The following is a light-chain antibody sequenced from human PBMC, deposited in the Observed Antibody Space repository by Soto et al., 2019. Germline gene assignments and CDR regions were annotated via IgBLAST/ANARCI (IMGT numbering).Light chain of an antibody. Sequence: ESVLTQSPGTLSMSPGERATLSCRASQRVSSSYSAWYQQKPGQAPRLLIYGASRRATGIPDRFSGSGSGTDFTLTISRLEPEDFAVYYCQQYGSSPFTFGPGTKLDIK. CDR3: QQYGSSPFT. CDR2: GAS. V-gene: IGKV3-20*01. CDR1: QRVSSSY. J-gene: IGKJ3*01.